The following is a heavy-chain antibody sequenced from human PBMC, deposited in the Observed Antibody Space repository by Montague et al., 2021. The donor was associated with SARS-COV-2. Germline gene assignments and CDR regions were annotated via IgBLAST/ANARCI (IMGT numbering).Heavy chain of an antibody. J-gene: IGHJ6*02. CDR1: QGRVGEHR. D-gene: IGHD3-22*01. CDR2: RYPGEN. CDR3: ARMIVQHAGMDV. Sequence: SETLSLTCAGTQGRVGEHRRRSDGHTPGQQSPSDGVSRYPGENNYNPSLNSRVSISVDTSNNQFSLRLSSVTAADTAVYYCARMIVQHAGMDVWDQGTTVTVSS. V-gene: IGHV4-59*02.